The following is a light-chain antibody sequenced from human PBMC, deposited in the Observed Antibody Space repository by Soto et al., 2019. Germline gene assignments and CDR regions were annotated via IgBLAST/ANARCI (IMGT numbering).Light chain of an antibody. J-gene: IGLJ3*02. CDR1: SSDVGAYNY. CDR3: CSYAGSYTWV. V-gene: IGLV2-11*01. CDR2: DVR. Sequence: QSALTQPRSVSGSPGQSVTISCTGTSSDVGAYNYVSWYQQHPGKAPKLIVFDVRERPSGVPDRFSGSKFGNTASLTISGLQAEDEAEYFCCSYAGSYTWVFGGGTTVTVL.